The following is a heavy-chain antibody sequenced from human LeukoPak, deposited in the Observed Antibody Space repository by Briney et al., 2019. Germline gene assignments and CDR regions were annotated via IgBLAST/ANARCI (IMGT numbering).Heavy chain of an antibody. CDR1: RFTFSDHY. Sequence: PGGSLRLSCAASRFTFSDHYIDWVRQAPGKGLEWVGRIRNKANSYTTEYAASVKGRFTISRDDSKNSLYLQMNSLKTENTAVYVCVRAGLRTTPYYFDYWGQGTLVTVSS. CDR3: VRAGLRTTPYYFDY. CDR2: IRNKANSYTT. D-gene: IGHD1-7*01. J-gene: IGHJ4*02. V-gene: IGHV3-72*01.